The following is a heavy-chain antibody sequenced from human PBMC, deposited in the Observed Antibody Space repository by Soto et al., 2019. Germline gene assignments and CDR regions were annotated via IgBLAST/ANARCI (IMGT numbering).Heavy chain of an antibody. J-gene: IGHJ6*02. Sequence: GASVKVSCKASGGTFSSYAISWVRQAPGQGLEWMGGIIPIFGTANYAQKFQGRVTITADESTSTAYMELSSLRSEDTAVYYCASKGIYGSGSYNYYGMDVWGQGTTVTVSS. CDR1: GGTFSSYA. CDR3: ASKGIYGSGSYNYYGMDV. CDR2: IIPIFGTA. D-gene: IGHD3-10*01. V-gene: IGHV1-69*13.